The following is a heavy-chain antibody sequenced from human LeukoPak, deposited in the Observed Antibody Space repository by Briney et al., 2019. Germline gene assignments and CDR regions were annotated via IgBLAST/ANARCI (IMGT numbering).Heavy chain of an antibody. J-gene: IGHJ6*03. D-gene: IGHD3-16*01. CDR1: GGSISSSSYS. CDR2: IYYSGYT. V-gene: IGHV4-61*01. Sequence: SETLSLTCTVSGGSISSSSYSWSWIRQPPGKGLKWIGNIYYSGYTTYSPSLRSRVTISVDTSKNQFSLKLSSVTAADTAVYYCARETSQKGAHYMDVWGKGTTITISS. CDR3: ARETSQKGAHYMDV.